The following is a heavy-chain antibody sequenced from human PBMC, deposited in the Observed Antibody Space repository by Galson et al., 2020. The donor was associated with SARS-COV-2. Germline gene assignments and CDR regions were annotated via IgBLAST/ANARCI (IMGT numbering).Heavy chain of an antibody. V-gene: IGHV1-2*04. CDR2: INPNSGGT. Sequence: ASVTVSCKASGYTFTGYYMHWVRQTPGQGLEWMGWINPNSGGTNYAQKFQGWVTMTRDTSISTAYMELRRLRSDDTSVYYCAINPIAAAGTFHYYYGMDVWGQGTTVTVSS. J-gene: IGHJ6*02. CDR1: GYTFTGYY. CDR3: AINPIAAAGTFHYYYGMDV. D-gene: IGHD6-13*01.